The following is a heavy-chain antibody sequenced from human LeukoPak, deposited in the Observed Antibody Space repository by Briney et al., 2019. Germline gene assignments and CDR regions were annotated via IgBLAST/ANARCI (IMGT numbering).Heavy chain of an antibody. CDR1: GYSFSSYW. J-gene: IGHJ4*02. V-gene: IGHV5-10-1*01. Sequence: PGESLKISCKGSGYSFSSYWINWVRQLPGKGLEWMGRIDPSDSYTNYNPSFQGHVTISADKSISTAYLQWSSLMASDTAMYYCARHTISDYWGQGTQVTVSS. D-gene: IGHD3-10*01. CDR3: ARHTISDY. CDR2: IDPSDSYT.